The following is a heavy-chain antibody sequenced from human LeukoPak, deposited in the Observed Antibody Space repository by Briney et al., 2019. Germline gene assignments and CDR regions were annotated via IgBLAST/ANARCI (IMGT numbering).Heavy chain of an antibody. CDR3: ARGHGLRYFDWLLSGDAFDI. D-gene: IGHD3-9*01. V-gene: IGHV3-11*01. CDR1: GFTFSSYA. Sequence: GGSLRLSCAASGFTFSSYAMSWIRQAPGKGLEWVSYISSGGSSIYYADSVKGRFTISRDNAKNSLYLQMNSLRAEDTAVYYCARGHGLRYFDWLLSGDAFDIWGQGTMVTVSS. CDR2: ISSGGSSI. J-gene: IGHJ3*02.